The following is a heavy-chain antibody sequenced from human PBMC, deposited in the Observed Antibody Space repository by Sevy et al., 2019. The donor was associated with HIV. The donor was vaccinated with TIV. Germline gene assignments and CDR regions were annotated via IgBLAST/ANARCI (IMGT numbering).Heavy chain of an antibody. Sequence: GGYLRLSCAASGFTFSSYGMHWVRQAPGKGLEWVAVIWYDGSNKYYADSVKGRFTISRDNSKNTLYLQMNSLRAEDTAVYYCASSKVRGVAATPIDYWGQGTLVTVSS. CDR3: ASSKVRGVAATPIDY. J-gene: IGHJ4*02. V-gene: IGHV3-33*01. CDR2: IWYDGSNK. D-gene: IGHD2-15*01. CDR1: GFTFSSYG.